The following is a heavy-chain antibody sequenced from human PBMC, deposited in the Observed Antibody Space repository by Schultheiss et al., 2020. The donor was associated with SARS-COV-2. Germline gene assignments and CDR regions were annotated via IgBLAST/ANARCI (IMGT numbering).Heavy chain of an antibody. V-gene: IGHV4-31*03. J-gene: IGHJ6*02. CDR1: GGSISSYY. D-gene: IGHD6-13*01. CDR3: ARDARAAYYYYGMDV. CDR2: IYYSGST. Sequence: SQTLSLTCTVSGGSISSYYWSWIRQHPGKGLEWIGYIYYSGSTYYNPSLKSRVTISVDTSKNQFSLKLSSVTAADTAVYYCARDARAAYYYYGMDVWGQGTTVTVSS.